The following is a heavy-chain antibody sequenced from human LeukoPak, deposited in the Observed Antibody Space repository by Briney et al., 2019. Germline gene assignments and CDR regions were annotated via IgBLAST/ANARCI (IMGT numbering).Heavy chain of an antibody. Sequence: ASVKVSCKASRYTFTDYYIHWVRQAPGQGLEWMGWINPHSGATNYAQKFQGRVTMTRDTSIGTAYMELSRLKSDDTAVYYCTRDWGYSNGYGADYWGQGTLVTVSS. CDR2: INPHSGAT. CDR1: RYTFTDYY. V-gene: IGHV1-2*02. CDR3: TRDWGYSNGYGADY. D-gene: IGHD5-12*01. J-gene: IGHJ4*02.